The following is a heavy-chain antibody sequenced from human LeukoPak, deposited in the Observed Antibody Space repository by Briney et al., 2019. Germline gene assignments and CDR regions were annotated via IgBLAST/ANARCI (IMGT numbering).Heavy chain of an antibody. CDR2: IYYSGST. CDR3: AAVVPAAANAFDI. CDR1: GGSISSDHCY. J-gene: IGHJ3*02. D-gene: IGHD2-2*01. Sequence: SQTLSLTCTVSGGSISSDHCYWSWIRQYPEKGLEWIGYIYYSGSTYYNPSLKSRVTISVDTSKKQFSLKLTSVTAADTAVYYCAAVVPAAANAFDIWGQGTMVTVSS. V-gene: IGHV4-31*03.